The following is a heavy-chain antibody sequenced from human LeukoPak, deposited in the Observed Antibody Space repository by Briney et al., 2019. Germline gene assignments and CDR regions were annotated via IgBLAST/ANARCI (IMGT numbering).Heavy chain of an antibody. CDR3: ARDLTTMVRGVIMKVGYYGMDV. Sequence: GGSLRLSCAASGFTLSSYWMSWVRQAPGKGLEWVANIKQDGSEKYYVDSVKGRFTISRDNAKNSLYLQMNSLRAEDTAVYYCARDLTTMVRGVIMKVGYYGMDVWGQGTTVTVSS. CDR1: GFTLSSYW. CDR2: IKQDGSEK. J-gene: IGHJ6*02. D-gene: IGHD3-10*01. V-gene: IGHV3-7*01.